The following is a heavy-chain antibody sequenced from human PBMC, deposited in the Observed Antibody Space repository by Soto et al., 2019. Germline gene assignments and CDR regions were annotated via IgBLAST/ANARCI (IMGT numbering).Heavy chain of an antibody. J-gene: IGHJ3*02. V-gene: IGHV4-31*03. CDR2: IYYSGST. CDR1: GGSISSGGYY. Sequence: SETLSLTCTVSGGSISSGGYYWSWIRQHPGKGLEWIGYIYYSGSTYYNPSLKSRVTISVDTSKNQFSLKLSSVTAADTAVYYCARVNYYFDSSGYLLTENAFDIWGQGTMVTVSS. D-gene: IGHD3-22*01. CDR3: ARVNYYFDSSGYLLTENAFDI.